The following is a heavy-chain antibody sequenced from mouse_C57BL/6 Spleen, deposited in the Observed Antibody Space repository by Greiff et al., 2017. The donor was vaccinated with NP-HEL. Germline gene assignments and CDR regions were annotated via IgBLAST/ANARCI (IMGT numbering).Heavy chain of an antibody. CDR3: ERGSYYGYDRGYYFDY. Sequence: VKLQESGPELVKPGASVKISCKASGYAFSSSWMNWVKQRPGKGLEWIGRIYPGDGDTNYNGKFKGKATLTADKSSSTAYMQLSSLTSEDSAVYFCERGSYYGYDRGYYFDYWGQGTTLTVSS. V-gene: IGHV1-82*01. CDR2: IYPGDGDT. J-gene: IGHJ2*01. CDR1: GYAFSSSW. D-gene: IGHD2-9*01.